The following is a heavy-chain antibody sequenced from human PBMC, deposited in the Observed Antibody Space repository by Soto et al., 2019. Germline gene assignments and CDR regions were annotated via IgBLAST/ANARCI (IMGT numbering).Heavy chain of an antibody. D-gene: IGHD1-26*01. Sequence: EVLLVESGGGLLKPGGSLRLSCAASGFSFRTTWMAWVRQAPGKGLEWVGRIKSKSAGETTDYADPVKGRFTISRDDSKDTVYLHMDSLETGDTAVYYCATGSPFSGSVFDYWGQGSLVTVSS. J-gene: IGHJ4*02. V-gene: IGHV3-15*05. CDR3: ATGSPFSGSVFDY. CDR1: GFSFRTTW. CDR2: IKSKSAGETT.